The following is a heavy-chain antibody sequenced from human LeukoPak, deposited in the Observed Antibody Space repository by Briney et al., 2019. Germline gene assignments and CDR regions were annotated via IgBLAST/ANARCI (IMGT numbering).Heavy chain of an antibody. CDR2: INPSGGST. CDR1: GYTFTSYY. Sequence: ASVKVSCKASGYTFTSYYMHWVRQAPGQGLEWMGIINPSGGSTSYAQKFQGRVTMTRDTSTSTVYMELSSLRSEDTAVYYCARELRQQLLTNHFDYWGQGTLVTVTS. V-gene: IGHV1-46*01. D-gene: IGHD6-13*01. J-gene: IGHJ4*02. CDR3: ARELRQQLLTNHFDY.